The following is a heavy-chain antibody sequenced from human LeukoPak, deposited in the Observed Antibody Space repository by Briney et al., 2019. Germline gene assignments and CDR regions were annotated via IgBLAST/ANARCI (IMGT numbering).Heavy chain of an antibody. J-gene: IGHJ4*02. CDR2: IIPIFGTA. CDR1: GGTFISYA. D-gene: IGHD5-24*01. CDR3: ARLATVRKYYFDY. V-gene: IGHV1-69*13. Sequence: ASVKVSCKASGGTFISYAISWVRQAPGQGLEWMGGIIPIFGTANYAQKFQGRVTITADESTSTAYMELSSLRSEDTAVYYCARLATVRKYYFDYWGQGTLVTVSS.